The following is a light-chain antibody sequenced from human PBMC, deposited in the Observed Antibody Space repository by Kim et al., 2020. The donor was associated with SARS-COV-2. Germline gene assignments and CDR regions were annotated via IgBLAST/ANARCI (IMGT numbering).Light chain of an antibody. CDR2: DAS. J-gene: IGKJ2*01. CDR3: QQRSNWALMYT. Sequence: EIVLTQSPATLSLSPGERATLSCRASQSVSSYLAWYQQKPGQAPRLLIHDASNRATGIPARFSGSGSGTDFTLTISSLEPEVFAVYYCQQRSNWALMYTFGRGTKLEI. V-gene: IGKV3-11*01. CDR1: QSVSSY.